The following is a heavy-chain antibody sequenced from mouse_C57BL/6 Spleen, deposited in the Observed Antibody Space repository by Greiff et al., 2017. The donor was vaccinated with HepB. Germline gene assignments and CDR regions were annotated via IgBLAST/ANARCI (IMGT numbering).Heavy chain of an antibody. V-gene: IGHV5-17*01. Sequence: EVQGVESGGGLVKPGGSLKLSCAASGFTFSDYGMHWVRQAPEKGLEWVAYISSGSSTIYYADTVKGRFTISRDNAKNTLFLQMTSLRSEDTAMYYCARYWYAMDYWGQGTSVTVSS. CDR1: GFTFSDYG. CDR3: ARYWYAMDY. D-gene: IGHD4-1*01. CDR2: ISSGSSTI. J-gene: IGHJ4*01.